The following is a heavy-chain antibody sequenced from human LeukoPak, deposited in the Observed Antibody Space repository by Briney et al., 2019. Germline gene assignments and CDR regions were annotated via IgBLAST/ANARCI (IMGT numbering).Heavy chain of an antibody. J-gene: IGHJ4*02. CDR3: ARGENGYESLDY. D-gene: IGHD5-12*01. V-gene: IGHV1-24*01. CDR2: FDPEDGET. Sequence: ASVKVSCKVSGYTLTELSMHWVRQAPGKGLEWMGGFDPEDGETIYAQKFQGRVTMTEDTSTDTAYMELSSLRSEDTAVYYCARGENGYESLDYWGQGTLVTVSS. CDR1: GYTLTELS.